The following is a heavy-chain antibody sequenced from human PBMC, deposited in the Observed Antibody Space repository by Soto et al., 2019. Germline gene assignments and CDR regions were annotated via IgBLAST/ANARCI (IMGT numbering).Heavy chain of an antibody. V-gene: IGHV4-30-4*01. CDR3: ARDAMDKYDY. Sequence: SETLSLTCTVSGGSISSGDYYWSWIRQTPGKGLEWIGYIYYSGSTYYNPSLKSRVTISVDTSKNQFSLKLSSVTAADTAVYYCARDAMDKYDYWGQGTLVTVSS. D-gene: IGHD2-2*03. CDR2: IYYSGST. J-gene: IGHJ4*02. CDR1: GGSISSGDYY.